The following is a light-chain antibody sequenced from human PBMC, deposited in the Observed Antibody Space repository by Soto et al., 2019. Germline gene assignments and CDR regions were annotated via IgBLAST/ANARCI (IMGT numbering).Light chain of an antibody. J-gene: IGKJ5*01. CDR2: DAS. CDR3: QHYDHLPIT. Sequence: DIQMTQSPSSLSASVGDRVTITCQASRDITNYLNWYQQKPGKAPRLLLYDASSLETGVPSRFSGSGSGTDFTFTISSLQPEDIATYYCQHYDHLPITFGQGTRLETK. V-gene: IGKV1-33*01. CDR1: RDITNY.